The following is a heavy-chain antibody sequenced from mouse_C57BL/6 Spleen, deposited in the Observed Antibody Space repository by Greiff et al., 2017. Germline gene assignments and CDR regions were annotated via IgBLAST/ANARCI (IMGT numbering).Heavy chain of an antibody. CDR3: ARKIYYAYDDYALDY. Sequence: QVQLQQPGAELVKPGASVKLSCTASGFTFTSYWMHWVKQRPGRGLEWIGRIDPNSGGTKYNEKFKSKATLTVDKPSSTAYMQRSSLTSKDSAVYYCARKIYYAYDDYALDYWGQGTSVTVSS. V-gene: IGHV1-72*01. CDR1: GFTFTSYW. CDR2: IDPNSGGT. D-gene: IGHD2-2*01. J-gene: IGHJ4*01.